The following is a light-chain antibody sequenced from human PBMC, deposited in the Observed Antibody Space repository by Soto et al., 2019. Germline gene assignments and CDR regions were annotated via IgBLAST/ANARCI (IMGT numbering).Light chain of an antibody. Sequence: EIMLTQSPGTLSLSPGERATLSFRASQSVNSRLAWYQHKPGQAPRLLISGASSRATGIPDRFSGSGSATDFTLSISRLEPEDFALYYCQHYGRSPITFGRGTRLEI. CDR1: QSVNSR. V-gene: IGKV3-20*01. J-gene: IGKJ5*01. CDR2: GAS. CDR3: QHYGRSPIT.